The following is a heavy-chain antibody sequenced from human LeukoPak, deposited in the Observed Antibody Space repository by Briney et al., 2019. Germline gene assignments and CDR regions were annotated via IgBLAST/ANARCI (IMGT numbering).Heavy chain of an antibody. D-gene: IGHD4-17*01. J-gene: IGHJ4*02. CDR3: ARLYYGDYIMDY. CDR2: IYYSGST. V-gene: IGHV4-59*01. CDR1: GGSISSYY. Sequence: SETLSLTCTVSGGSISSYYWSWIRQPPGKGLEWIGYIYYSGSTNYNPSLKSRVTISIDTSKNQFSLKLSSVTAADTAVYYCARLYYGDYIMDYWGQGTLVTVSS.